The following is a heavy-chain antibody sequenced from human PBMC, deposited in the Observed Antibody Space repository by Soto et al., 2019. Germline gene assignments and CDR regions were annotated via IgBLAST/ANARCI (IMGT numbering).Heavy chain of an antibody. D-gene: IGHD1-1*01. V-gene: IGHV4-31*03. Sequence: ILSLTCSVSGGSISSGGYYWSGIRQHPGKGLEWIGYIYSSGSTYYNPSLKSRVIISADTSKNQFSLSLNSVTAADTAVYYGVKRSLLMAPTWGQGVQLTVSS. CDR2: IYSSGST. J-gene: IGHJ4*02. CDR3: VKRSLLMAPT. CDR1: GGSISSGGYY.